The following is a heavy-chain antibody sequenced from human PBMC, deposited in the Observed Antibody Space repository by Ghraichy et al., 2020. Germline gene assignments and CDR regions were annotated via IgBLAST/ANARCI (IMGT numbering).Heavy chain of an antibody. D-gene: IGHD3-3*01. CDR3: AREPTTYDCWSGYYGRSFDY. CDR2: IYYSGST. CDR1: GGSISSYY. V-gene: IGHV4-59*01. Sequence: SETLSLTCTVYGGSISSYYWSWIRQPPGKGLEWIGYIYYSGSTNYNPSLKSRVTISVDTSKNQFSLKLSSVTAADTAVYYCAREPTTYDCWSGYYGRSFDYWGQGTLVTVSS. J-gene: IGHJ4*02.